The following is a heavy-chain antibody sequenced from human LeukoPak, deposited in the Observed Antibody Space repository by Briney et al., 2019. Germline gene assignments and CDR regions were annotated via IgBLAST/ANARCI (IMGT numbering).Heavy chain of an antibody. V-gene: IGHV3-23*01. CDR3: AKGRITMVRGANDY. D-gene: IGHD3-10*01. CDR2: ISGSGGST. J-gene: IGHJ4*02. Sequence: GGSLRLSCAASGFTFSSYAMSWVRQAPGKGLEWVSAISGSGGSTYYADSVKGRFTISRDNSKNTLCLQMNGLRAEDTAVYYCAKGRITMVRGANDYWGQGTMVTVSS. CDR1: GFTFSSYA.